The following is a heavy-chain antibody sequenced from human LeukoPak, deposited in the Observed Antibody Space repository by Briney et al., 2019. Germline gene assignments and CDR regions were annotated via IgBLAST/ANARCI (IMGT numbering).Heavy chain of an antibody. Sequence: GGSLRLSCAASGFTFSSYEMNWVRQAPGKGLEWVSYTISSGSTIYYADSVKGRFTISRDNAKNSLYLQKNSVRAEDTAVYYCERDSSGWIVFDYWGQGTLVTVSS. CDR2: TISSGSTI. V-gene: IGHV3-48*03. J-gene: IGHJ4*02. CDR1: GFTFSSYE. D-gene: IGHD6-19*01. CDR3: ERDSSGWIVFDY.